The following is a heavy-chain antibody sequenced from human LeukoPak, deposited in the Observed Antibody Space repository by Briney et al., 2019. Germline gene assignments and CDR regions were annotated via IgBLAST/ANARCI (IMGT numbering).Heavy chain of an antibody. D-gene: IGHD1-26*01. CDR2: ISNSGSTI. CDR3: ARVRVGATKDY. J-gene: IGHJ4*02. Sequence: HPGGSLRLSCAASGFTSGDYYMSWIRQAPGKGLEWVSYISNSGSTIFYADSVKGRFTISRDNGKNSLYLQMNSLRAEDTAVYYCARVRVGATKDYWGQGTLVTVSS. CDR1: GFTSGDYY. V-gene: IGHV3-11*01.